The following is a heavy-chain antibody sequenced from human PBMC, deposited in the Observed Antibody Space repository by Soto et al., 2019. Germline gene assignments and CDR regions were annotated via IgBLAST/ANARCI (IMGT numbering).Heavy chain of an antibody. D-gene: IGHD1-26*01. V-gene: IGHV3-23*01. Sequence: DVQLLESGGALVQPGGSLRLSCVVSGFIFSSSAMNWVRQAPGKGLEWVSTISGSSVSKYYADSVKGRFTISRDNSNNTVSLQMNSLRAGDAAVYYCAKDRSPGATTWNVYWGQGTLVTVSS. CDR1: GFIFSSSA. CDR3: AKDRSPGATTWNVY. J-gene: IGHJ4*02. CDR2: ISGSSVSK.